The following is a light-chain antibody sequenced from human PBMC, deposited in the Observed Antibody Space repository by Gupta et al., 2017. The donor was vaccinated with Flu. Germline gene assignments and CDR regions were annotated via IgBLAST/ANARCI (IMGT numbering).Light chain of an antibody. J-gene: IGKJ3*01. V-gene: IGKV1-33*01. CDR3: QQYDNLPPFT. CDR2: DAS. Sequence: IQMTXSPSSLSASVGDRVTITCQASQDISNYLNWYQQKPGKAPKLLIYDASNLETGVPSRFSGSGSGTDFTFTISSLQPEDIATYYCQQYDNLPPFTFGPGTKVDIK. CDR1: QDISNY.